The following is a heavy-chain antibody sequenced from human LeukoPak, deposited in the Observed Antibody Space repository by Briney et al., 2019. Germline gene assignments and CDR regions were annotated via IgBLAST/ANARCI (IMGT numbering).Heavy chain of an antibody. J-gene: IGHJ5*02. V-gene: IGHV4-59*08. CDR1: GGSISSYY. CDR2: IYYSGST. Sequence: SETLSLTCTVSGGSISSYYWSWIRQPPGKGLEWIGYIYYSGSTNYNPSLKSRVTISVDTSKNQFSLKLSSVTAADTAVYYCARHGGMAITMVRGVVNWFDPWGQGTLVTVSS. CDR3: ARHGGMAITMVRGVVNWFDP. D-gene: IGHD3-10*01.